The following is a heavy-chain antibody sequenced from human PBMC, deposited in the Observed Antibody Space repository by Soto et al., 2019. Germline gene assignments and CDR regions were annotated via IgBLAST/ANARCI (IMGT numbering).Heavy chain of an antibody. J-gene: IGHJ6*02. CDR2: ISANSGNT. CDR3: AKDRRPNYYYGMDV. V-gene: IGHV1-46*01. CDR1: GYTFTSYY. D-gene: IGHD6-25*01. Sequence: ASVKVSCKASGYTFTSYYMNWVRQAPGQGLEWMGRISANSGNTNYAQKFQGRVTITRDTSASTAYMELSSLRAEDTAVYYCAKDRRPNYYYGMDVWGQGTTVTVSS.